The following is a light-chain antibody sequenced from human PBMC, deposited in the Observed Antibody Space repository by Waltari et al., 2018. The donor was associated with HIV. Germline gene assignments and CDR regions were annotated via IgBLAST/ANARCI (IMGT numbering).Light chain of an antibody. J-gene: IGKJ2*01. CDR2: YAS. V-gene: IGKV6-21*01. CDR3: HQSSSLPHT. Sequence: EIVLPQSPDVQSVTPKEKVTITCRASQSIGSNLHWYQQKPDQSPKLLIKYASRSFSGVPSRFSGSGSGTDFTLTISRLEAEDAATYYCHQSSSLPHTFGQGTKLEIK. CDR1: QSIGSN.